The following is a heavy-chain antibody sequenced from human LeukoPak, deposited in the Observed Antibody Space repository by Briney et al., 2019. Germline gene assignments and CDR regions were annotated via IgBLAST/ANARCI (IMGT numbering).Heavy chain of an antibody. J-gene: IGHJ4*02. CDR1: GGSISSGGYY. V-gene: IGHV4-31*03. CDR2: IYYSGST. D-gene: IGHD3-22*01. CDR3: ARLGHKLLHDFDY. Sequence: PSETLSLTCTVSGGSISSGGYYWSWIRQHPGKGLEWIGYIYYSGSTNYNPSLKSRVTISVDTSKNQFSLKLSSVTAADTAVYYCARLGHKLLHDFDYWGQGTLVTVSS.